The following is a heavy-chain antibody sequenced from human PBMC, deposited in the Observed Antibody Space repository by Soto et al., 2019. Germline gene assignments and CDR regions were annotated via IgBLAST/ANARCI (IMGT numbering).Heavy chain of an antibody. CDR1: GFTFSSYA. CDR2: ISGSGGST. Sequence: VQLLESGGGLVQPGGSLRLSCAASGFTFSSYAMSWVRQAPGKGLEWVSAISGSGGSTYYADSVKGRFTISRDNSKNTLYLQMNSLRAEDTAVYYCAKGLLLWFGELLSPLDVWGKGTTVTVSS. V-gene: IGHV3-23*01. CDR3: AKGLLLWFGELLSPLDV. D-gene: IGHD3-10*01. J-gene: IGHJ6*04.